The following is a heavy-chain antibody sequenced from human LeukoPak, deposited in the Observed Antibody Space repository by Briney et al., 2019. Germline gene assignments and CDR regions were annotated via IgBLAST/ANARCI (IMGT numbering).Heavy chain of an antibody. V-gene: IGHV4-59*08. CDR1: GGSMTSHY. J-gene: IGHJ4*02. CDR3: ARQPHMLGAYYFDF. Sequence: SETLSLTCSVSGGSMTSHYWSWIRQPPGKGLEWIAYVFYSGDTNYNPSLKSRVTISVDTSKNQFSLKLDSVTAADTAVYFCARQPHMLGAYYFDFWGQGTLVTVSS. D-gene: IGHD1-26*01. CDR2: VFYSGDT.